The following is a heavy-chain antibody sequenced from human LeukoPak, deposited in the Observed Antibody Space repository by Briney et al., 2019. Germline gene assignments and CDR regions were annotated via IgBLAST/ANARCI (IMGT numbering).Heavy chain of an antibody. V-gene: IGHV3-23*01. Sequence: GGSLRLSCAASGFTFSSYAMSWVRQAPGKGLDWVSTLSGSAIGTYYADSVKGRFTISRDNSKNTLYLQMDSLRAEDTAVYYCAAHYGSTSYSTYDYRGQGTLVTVSS. CDR1: GFTFSSYA. CDR3: AAHYGSTSYSTYDY. J-gene: IGHJ4*02. CDR2: LSGSAIGT. D-gene: IGHD3-10*01.